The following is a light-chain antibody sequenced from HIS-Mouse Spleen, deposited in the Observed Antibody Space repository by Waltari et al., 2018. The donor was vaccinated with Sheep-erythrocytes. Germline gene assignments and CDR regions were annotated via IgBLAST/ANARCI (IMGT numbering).Light chain of an antibody. CDR1: QGISSY. CDR3: QQLNSYPRT. Sequence: DIQLTQSPSFLSASVGDRVTITCRASQGISSYLAWYQQKPGKAPKLQIYAASTVQSGVPSRFSGSGSGTAFTLTISSLQPEDFATYYCQQLNSYPRTFGQGTKVEIK. J-gene: IGKJ1*01. V-gene: IGKV1-9*01. CDR2: AAS.